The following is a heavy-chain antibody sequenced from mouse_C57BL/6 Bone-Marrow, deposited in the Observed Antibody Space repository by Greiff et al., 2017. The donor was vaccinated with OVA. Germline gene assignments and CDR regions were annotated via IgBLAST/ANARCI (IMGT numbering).Heavy chain of an antibody. V-gene: IGHV5-17*01. D-gene: IGHD2-1*01. J-gene: IGHJ3*01. CDR1: GFTFSDYG. CDR3: ASLDGNSFAY. Sequence: EVMLVESGGGLVKPGGSLKLSCAASGFTFSDYGMHWVRQAPEKGLEWVAYISSGSSTIYYADTVKGRFTISRDNAKNTLFLQMTSLRSEDTAMYYCASLDGNSFAYWGQGTLVTVSA. CDR2: ISSGSSTI.